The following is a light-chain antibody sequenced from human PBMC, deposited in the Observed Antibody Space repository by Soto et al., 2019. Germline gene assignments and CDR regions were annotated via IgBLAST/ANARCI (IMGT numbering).Light chain of an antibody. CDR2: GAS. CDR1: QSVASN. J-gene: IGKJ2*01. CDR3: QQYHNWPPQYT. V-gene: IGKV3-15*01. Sequence: EIVMTQSPASLSVSPGDGATLSCRASQSVASNVAWYQQKLGQGPRLLIHGASTRAVGVPARFSGSGSGTDFTLTISSLQSEDFAVYYCQQYHNWPPQYTFGQGTKLQIK.